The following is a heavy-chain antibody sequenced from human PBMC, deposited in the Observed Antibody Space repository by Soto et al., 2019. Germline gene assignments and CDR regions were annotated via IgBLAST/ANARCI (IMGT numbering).Heavy chain of an antibody. CDR3: AKATAMAFDDAFDI. CDR1: GFTFSSYG. Sequence: QVQLVESGGGVVQPGRSLRLSCAASGFTFSSYGMHWVRQAPGKGLEWVAVISYDGSNKYYADSVKGRFTISRDNSKNTLYLRMNSLRAEDTAVYYCAKATAMAFDDAFDIWGQGTMVTVSS. CDR2: ISYDGSNK. J-gene: IGHJ3*02. V-gene: IGHV3-30*18. D-gene: IGHD5-18*01.